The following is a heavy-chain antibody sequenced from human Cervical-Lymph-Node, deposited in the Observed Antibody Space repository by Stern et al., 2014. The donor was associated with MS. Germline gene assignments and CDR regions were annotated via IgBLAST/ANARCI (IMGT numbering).Heavy chain of an antibody. CDR2: INPDGAGA. CDR3: AIPNPAFEY. Sequence: QVQLVESGAEVREPGASVTLSCATSGYLFTTYYIHWFRQAPGQGLEWVGLINPDGAGAAYAQRFQGGDTVTRDTSTSTVYMTLSSLKSDDTGVFYCAIPNPAFEYWGQGTPVAVSS. D-gene: IGHD2-21*01. V-gene: IGHV1-46*01. J-gene: IGHJ4*02. CDR1: GYLFTTYY.